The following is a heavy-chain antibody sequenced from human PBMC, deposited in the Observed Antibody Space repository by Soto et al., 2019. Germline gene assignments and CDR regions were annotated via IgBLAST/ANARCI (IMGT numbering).Heavy chain of an antibody. J-gene: IGHJ6*02. CDR2: IYYSGST. D-gene: IGHD6-13*01. Sequence: SETLSLTCTVSGSSISSSSYYWGWIRQPPGKGLEWIGSIYYSGSTYYNPSLKSRVTISVDTSKNQFSLKLSPVTAADTAVYYCASIPIAAAGYYYYYYCMDVCGQGTTVTVSS. V-gene: IGHV4-39*01. CDR3: ASIPIAAAGYYYYYYCMDV. CDR1: GSSISSSSYY.